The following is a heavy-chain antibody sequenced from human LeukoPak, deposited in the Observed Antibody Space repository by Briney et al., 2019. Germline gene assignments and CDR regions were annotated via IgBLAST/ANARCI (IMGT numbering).Heavy chain of an antibody. D-gene: IGHD3-16*02. Sequence: KASETLSLTCTVSGGSISSSSYYCGWIRQPPGKGLEWIGSIYHSGRTYYNPSLKSRVTISVDTSKNQFSLKLSSVTAADTAVYYCARSWRSAGWYDYIWGSYRYPGPAWFDPWGQGTLVTVSS. V-gene: IGHV4-39*01. J-gene: IGHJ5*02. CDR1: GGSISSSSYY. CDR3: ARSWRSAGWYDYIWGSYRYPGPAWFDP. CDR2: IYHSGRT.